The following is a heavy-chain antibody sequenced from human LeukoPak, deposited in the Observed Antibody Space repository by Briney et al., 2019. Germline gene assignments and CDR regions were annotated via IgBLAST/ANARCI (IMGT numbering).Heavy chain of an antibody. D-gene: IGHD6-6*01. Sequence: SETLSLTCTVSGGSISSGSYYWSWIRQPAGKGLEWIGRIYTSGSTNYNPSLKSRVTISVDTSKNQFSLELSSVTAADTAVYYCARGDSSSYHYYYYMDVWGKGTTVTVSS. J-gene: IGHJ6*03. CDR2: IYTSGST. CDR1: GGSISSGSYY. CDR3: ARGDSSSYHYYYYMDV. V-gene: IGHV4-61*02.